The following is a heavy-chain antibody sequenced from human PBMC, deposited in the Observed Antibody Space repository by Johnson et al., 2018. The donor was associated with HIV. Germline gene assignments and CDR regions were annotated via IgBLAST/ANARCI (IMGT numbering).Heavy chain of an antibody. V-gene: IGHV3-33*08. D-gene: IGHD3-10*01. CDR2: IWYDGSNK. CDR1: GFTFSSYA. J-gene: IGHJ3*01. CDR3: ARGGLLWFGHPAD. Sequence: QVHLVESGGGVVQPGRSLRLSCAASGFTFSSYAMHWVRQAPGKGLEWVAVIWYDGSNKYCVDSVKGRFTISRDNAKNSLYLQMNSLRAEDTAVYYCARGGLLWFGHPADWGQGTMVTVSS.